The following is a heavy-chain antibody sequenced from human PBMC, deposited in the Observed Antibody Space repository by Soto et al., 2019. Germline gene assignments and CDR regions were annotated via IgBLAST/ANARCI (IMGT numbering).Heavy chain of an antibody. D-gene: IGHD5-18*01. Sequence: PXVSLRLSCAASGFTFSSYAMHGVRQAPGKGLEWVAVISYDGSNKYYADSVKGRFTISRDNSKNTLYLQMNRVRDDETAVYYCAGVDTAMVQYWCYGRGVWGKGSTVAVSS. CDR3: AGVDTAMVQYWCYGRGV. CDR1: GFTFSSYA. J-gene: IGHJ6*01. CDR2: ISYDGSNK. V-gene: IGHV3-30-3*01.